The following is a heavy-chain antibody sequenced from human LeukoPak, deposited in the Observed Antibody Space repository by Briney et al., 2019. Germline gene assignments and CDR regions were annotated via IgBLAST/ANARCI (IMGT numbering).Heavy chain of an antibody. D-gene: IGHD3-22*01. Sequence: SETLSLTCTVSGGSISSYYWSWIRQPPGKGLEWIGYIYYSGSTNYNPSLKSRVTISVDTSKNQFSLKLSSVTAADTAVYYCARAGPAGYYDRRRETFDYWGQGTLVTVSS. CDR2: IYYSGST. CDR1: GGSISSYY. CDR3: ARAGPAGYYDRRRETFDY. V-gene: IGHV4-59*01. J-gene: IGHJ4*02.